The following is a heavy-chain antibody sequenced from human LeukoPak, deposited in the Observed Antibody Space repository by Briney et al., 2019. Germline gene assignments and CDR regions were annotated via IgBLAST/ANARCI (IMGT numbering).Heavy chain of an antibody. V-gene: IGHV3-64D*06. CDR1: GFTFSNYA. D-gene: IGHD2-2*01. CDR3: VKDARYCSSTSCYAGDY. J-gene: IGHJ4*02. CDR2: ISSNGGST. Sequence: PGGSLRLSCSASGFTFSNYAMHWVRQAPGKGLEYVSTISSNGGSTYYADSVKGRFTISSDNSKNTLYFQMSSLRAEDTAVYYCVKDARYCSSTSCYAGDYWGQGTLVTVSS.